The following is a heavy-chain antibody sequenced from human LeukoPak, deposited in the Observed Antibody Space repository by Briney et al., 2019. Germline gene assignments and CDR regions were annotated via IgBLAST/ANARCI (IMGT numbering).Heavy chain of an antibody. CDR1: GFTFRSDW. Sequence: GRSLRLSCAASGFTFRSDWTHSVRQAPGKGLVWVSRIKSDGSTRYADSVKGRFTISRDNAKNTVSLQMNSLRAEDTGVYYCARAPSEIGGYYPEYFRHWGQGTLVTVSP. D-gene: IGHD3-22*01. V-gene: IGHV3-74*01. CDR2: IKSDGST. CDR3: ARAPSEIGGYYPEYFRH. J-gene: IGHJ1*01.